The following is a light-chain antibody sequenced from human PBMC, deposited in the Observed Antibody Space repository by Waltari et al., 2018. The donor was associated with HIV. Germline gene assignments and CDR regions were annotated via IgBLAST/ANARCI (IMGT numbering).Light chain of an antibody. CDR1: SSAVGSYNL. CDR3: CSYAGSPYV. J-gene: IGLJ1*01. Sequence: QSALTHPASVSGSPGQSITISCTGTSSAVGSYNLVSWYQQHPGKAPKLMFYEVNKRPSGVSNRFSGSKSGNTASLTISGLQAEDEADYYCCSYAGSPYVFGTGTKVTVL. V-gene: IGLV2-23*02. CDR2: EVN.